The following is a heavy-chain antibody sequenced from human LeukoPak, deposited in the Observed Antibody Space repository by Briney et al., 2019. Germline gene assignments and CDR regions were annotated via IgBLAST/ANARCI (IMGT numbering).Heavy chain of an antibody. CDR1: GFSFSSYT. J-gene: IGHJ4*02. CDR2: ITYDGSNQ. CDR3: ARAALRLFQTLDY. D-gene: IGHD3-22*01. Sequence: PGRSLRLSCAASGFSFSSYTLHWVRQAPGKGLEWVAVITYDGSNQNYADSVRGRFTISRDNSKNTLYLQMNSLRAEDTAVYYCARAALRLFQTLDYWGQGTLVTVSS. V-gene: IGHV3-30*04.